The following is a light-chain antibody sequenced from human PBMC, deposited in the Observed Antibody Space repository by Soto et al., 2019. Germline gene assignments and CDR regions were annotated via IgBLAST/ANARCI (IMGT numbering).Light chain of an antibody. Sequence: QSVLTQPASASGSPGQSITISCTGTSSDVGRYNYVSWYQQHPGKAPKLMIYAVSNRPSGVSNRFSGSKSGNTASLTISGLQAEDEADYYCSSYTSSSTRVFGGGTKLTVL. CDR2: AVS. CDR1: SSDVGRYNY. CDR3: SSYTSSSTRV. V-gene: IGLV2-14*01. J-gene: IGLJ3*02.